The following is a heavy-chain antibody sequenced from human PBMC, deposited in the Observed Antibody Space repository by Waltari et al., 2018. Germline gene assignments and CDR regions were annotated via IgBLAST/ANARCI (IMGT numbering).Heavy chain of an antibody. Sequence: QLQLQESGPGLVKPSGTLSLTCAVSGDPMSSTDWWSWVRQSPGTGLEWIGQVQRSGRTNYNPSFASRVTVSVDTSTNQFSLKVTSATAADTAVYFCARDRGRGIYLDSWGQGTLVTVSP. CDR1: GDPMSSTDW. D-gene: IGHD2-15*01. J-gene: IGHJ4*02. CDR3: ARDRGRGIYLDS. CDR2: VQRSGRT. V-gene: IGHV4-4*02.